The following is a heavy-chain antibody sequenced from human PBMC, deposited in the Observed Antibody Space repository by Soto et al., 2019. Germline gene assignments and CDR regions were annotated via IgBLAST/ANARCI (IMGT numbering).Heavy chain of an antibody. V-gene: IGHV5-51*01. D-gene: IGHD3-9*01. J-gene: IGHJ4*02. CDR2: IYPGNSDT. Sequence: GESLKISCKGSGYNFANYWIGWVRQMPGKGLEWMGIIYPGNSDTRYSPSFQGQVTISADTSISTAYLEWSSLKASDTAIYYWARHVYYDVLKKNFWGQGTRVTVSS. CDR3: ARHVYYDVLKKNF. CDR1: GYNFANYW.